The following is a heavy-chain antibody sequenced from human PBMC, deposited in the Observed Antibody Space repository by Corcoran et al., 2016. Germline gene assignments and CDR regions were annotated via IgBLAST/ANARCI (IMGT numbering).Heavy chain of an antibody. CDR1: GGSLNYYY. CDR2: IFYTGSS. V-gene: IGHV4-59*01. CDR3: ARGIAVSGTRFFQH. J-gene: IGHJ1*01. Sequence: QVQLQESGPGLVQPSETLSLTCTVSGGSLNYYYWSWVRQPPGKGLEWIGYIFYTGSSNYTPSLKSRAVISLDTSRNQFSLRLNSVTAADTALYYCARGIAVSGTRFFQHWGQGTLVTVSS. D-gene: IGHD6-19*01.